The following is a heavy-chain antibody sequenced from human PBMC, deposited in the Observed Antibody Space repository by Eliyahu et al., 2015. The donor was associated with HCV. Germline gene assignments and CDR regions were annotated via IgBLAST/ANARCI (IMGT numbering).Heavy chain of an antibody. Sequence: QLQLQESGPGLVQPSEXLSLTCTXSXXSIRXSGXYWGXVRQTPGRVLEWIGSVHYSGSTYYNPSLASRLTISRDTSKNQFSLKLSSVTAADTAVYYCARDSGNFEIDYWGQGTLVTVSS. CDR3: ARDSGNFEIDY. J-gene: IGHJ4*02. D-gene: IGHD3-9*01. CDR1: XXSIRXSGXY. V-gene: IGHV4-39*07. CDR2: VHYSGST.